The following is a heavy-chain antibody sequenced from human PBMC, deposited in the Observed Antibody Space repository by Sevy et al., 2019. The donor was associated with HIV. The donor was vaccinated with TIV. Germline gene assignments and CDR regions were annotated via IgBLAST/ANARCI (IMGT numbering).Heavy chain of an antibody. Sequence: SETLSLTCTVSGGSISSGTYYWNWIRQPAGKGLEWIGRIYTSGSSDYSPSLKSRVTMSIDTSKNQFSLKLSSLTAADTAVYYCARATPGVTSTSGAFDPWGQGTLVPVSS. D-gene: IGHD7-27*01. J-gene: IGHJ5*02. V-gene: IGHV4-61*02. CDR2: IYTSGSS. CDR3: ARATPGVTSTSGAFDP. CDR1: GGSISSGTYY.